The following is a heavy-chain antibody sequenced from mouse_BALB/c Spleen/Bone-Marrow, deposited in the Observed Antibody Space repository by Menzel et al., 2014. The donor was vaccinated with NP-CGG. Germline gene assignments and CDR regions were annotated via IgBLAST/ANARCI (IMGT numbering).Heavy chain of an antibody. CDR3: ARIYDYDRGAWFAY. Sequence: EVKLMESGPELVKPGASVKISCKASGYSFTGYFMNWVMQSHGKSLEWIGRINPYNGDTFYNQKFKGKATLTVDKSSNTAHMELRSLTSEDSAVYYCARIYDYDRGAWFAYWGQGTLATVSA. D-gene: IGHD2-4*01. CDR1: GYSFTGYF. J-gene: IGHJ3*01. V-gene: IGHV1-20*01. CDR2: INPYNGDT.